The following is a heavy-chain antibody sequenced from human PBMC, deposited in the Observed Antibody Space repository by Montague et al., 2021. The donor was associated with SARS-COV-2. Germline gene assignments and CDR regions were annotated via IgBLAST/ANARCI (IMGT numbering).Heavy chain of an antibody. Sequence: CAISGDSVSSNSAAWNWIRQSPSRGLEWLGRTNYRSKWHYDYAVSVKSRLIIIPNTSEDQLYLKLNSVTAADTAVYYCARGATRTFDYWGQGTRVTVSS. CDR1: GDSVSSNSAA. V-gene: IGHV6-1*01. CDR3: ARGATRTFDY. J-gene: IGHJ4*02. D-gene: IGHD1-1*01. CDR2: TNYRSKWHY.